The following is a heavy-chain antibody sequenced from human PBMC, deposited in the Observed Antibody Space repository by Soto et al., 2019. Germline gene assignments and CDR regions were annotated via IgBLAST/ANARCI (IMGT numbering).Heavy chain of an antibody. Sequence: GGSLRLSCAASGFTFSSYGMHWVRQAPGKGLEWVAVIWYDGSNKYYADSVKGRFTISRDNSKNTLYLQMNSLRAEDTAVYYCARDPSLLRRPWEDDYWGQGTLVTVSS. CDR2: IWYDGSNK. V-gene: IGHV3-33*01. D-gene: IGHD4-17*01. CDR1: GFTFSSYG. J-gene: IGHJ4*02. CDR3: ARDPSLLRRPWEDDY.